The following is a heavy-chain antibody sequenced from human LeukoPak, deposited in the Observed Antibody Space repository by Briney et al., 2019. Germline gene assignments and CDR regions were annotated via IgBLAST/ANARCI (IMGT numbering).Heavy chain of an antibody. D-gene: IGHD3-10*01. V-gene: IGHV3-74*01. CDR3: AREETMGY. CDR2: INRDGSNT. Sequence: GGSLRLSCAASGFTFNNYWTHWVRQAPGKGLVWVSRINRDGSNTDYADSVKGRFTISRDNAKNTLYLQMNSLSAEDTAVYYCAREETMGYWGQGTLVTVSS. CDR1: GFTFNNYW. J-gene: IGHJ4*02.